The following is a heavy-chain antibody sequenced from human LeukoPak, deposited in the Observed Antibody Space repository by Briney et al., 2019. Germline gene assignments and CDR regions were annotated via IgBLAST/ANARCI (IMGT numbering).Heavy chain of an antibody. CDR2: IIPIFGTA. CDR3: ATVWRSGGSCCPPDY. Sequence: ASVKVSCKASGGTFSSYAISWVRQAPGQGLEWMGGIIPIFGTANYAQKFQGRVTITADESTSTAYMELSSLRSEDTAVYYCATVWRSGGSCCPPDYWGQGTLVTVSS. J-gene: IGHJ4*02. CDR1: GGTFSSYA. D-gene: IGHD2-15*01. V-gene: IGHV1-69*13.